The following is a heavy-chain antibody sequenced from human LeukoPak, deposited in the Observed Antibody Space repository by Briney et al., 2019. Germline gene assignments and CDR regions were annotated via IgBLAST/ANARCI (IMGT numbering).Heavy chain of an antibody. D-gene: IGHD2-21*02. CDR3: ARFGKPAYCGGDCYTYYYYYMDV. J-gene: IGHJ6*03. CDR2: ISEYNDNT. Sequence: GASVRVSCKASGYTFSSYAISWVRQAPGQGLEWMGWISEYNDNTNYAQKVQGRVTMTTDTSTSTAYMELRSLRSDDTAVYYCARFGKPAYCGGDCYTYYYYYMDVWGKGTTVTVSS. V-gene: IGHV1-18*01. CDR1: GYTFSSYA.